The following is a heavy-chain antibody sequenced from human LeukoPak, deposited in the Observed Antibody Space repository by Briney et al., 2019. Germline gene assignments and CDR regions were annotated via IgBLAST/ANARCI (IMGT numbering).Heavy chain of an antibody. Sequence: GESLKISCQGFGYNFKSFRIGWVRQMPGKGLEWVGFIHPGDSETRYNPSRQGQVTLSVDKSTNTAYLQWTSLKASDAGIYYCVTLPNWGHYFDNWGQGTRVTVSS. CDR1: GYNFKSFR. J-gene: IGHJ4*02. CDR3: VTLPNWGHYFDN. D-gene: IGHD7-27*01. CDR2: IHPGDSET. V-gene: IGHV5-51*01.